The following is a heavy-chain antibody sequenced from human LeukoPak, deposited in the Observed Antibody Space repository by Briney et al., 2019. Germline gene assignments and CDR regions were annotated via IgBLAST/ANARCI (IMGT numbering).Heavy chain of an antibody. D-gene: IGHD4-11*01. V-gene: IGHV4-4*07. CDR2: VYSSGRA. CDR1: GSISNYY. Sequence: PSETLSLTCIVSGSISNYYWSWIRQPAGEGLEYIGRVYSSGRANYNPSLESRVSMSVDTSKNQFSLELSSVTAADTAVYYCARWTTTYLDYWGQGTLVTVSS. CDR3: ARWTTTYLDY. J-gene: IGHJ4*02.